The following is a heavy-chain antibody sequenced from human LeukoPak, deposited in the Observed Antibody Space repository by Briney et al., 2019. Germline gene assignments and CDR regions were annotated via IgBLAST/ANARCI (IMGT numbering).Heavy chain of an antibody. D-gene: IGHD3-22*01. Sequence: SQTLSLTCTVSGGSFSSGDYYWNWIRQHPGKGLEWIGYIYYSGSTYYNPSLKSRVTIAVDTSKNQFSPRLTSVTAADTAVYYCARVAPTRGYASSGYYPLDYWGQGTLVNVSS. CDR2: IYYSGST. CDR3: ARVAPTRGYASSGYYPLDY. V-gene: IGHV4-31*03. CDR1: GGSFSSGDYY. J-gene: IGHJ4*02.